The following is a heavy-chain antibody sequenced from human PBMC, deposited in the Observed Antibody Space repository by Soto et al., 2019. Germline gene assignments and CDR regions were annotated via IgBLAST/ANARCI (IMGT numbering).Heavy chain of an antibody. Sequence: PGGSLRLSCAASGFTFSSYAMSWVRQAPGKGLEWVSAISGSGGRTYYADSVKGRFTISRDNSKNTLYLQMNSLRAEDTAVYYCARGRLISLYYFDYWGQGTLVTVSS. D-gene: IGHD2-15*01. V-gene: IGHV3-23*01. CDR2: ISGSGGRT. J-gene: IGHJ4*02. CDR1: GFTFSSYA. CDR3: ARGRLISLYYFDY.